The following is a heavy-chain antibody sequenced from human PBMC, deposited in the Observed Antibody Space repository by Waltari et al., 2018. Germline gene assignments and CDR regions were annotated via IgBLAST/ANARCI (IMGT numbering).Heavy chain of an antibody. J-gene: IGHJ4*02. CDR1: GFTFSSYA. CDR3: ARGGGVGRGFDY. D-gene: IGHD1-26*01. V-gene: IGHV3-23*01. CDR2: ISGSGART. Sequence: EVQLLESGGGLVQPGGSLRLSCAASGFTFSSYAMNWVRQAPGKGLEWVSFISGSGARTYYADSVKGRFAISGDNSKNTLFLQMISLRAEDTAVYYCARGGGVGRGFDYWGQGTLVTVSS.